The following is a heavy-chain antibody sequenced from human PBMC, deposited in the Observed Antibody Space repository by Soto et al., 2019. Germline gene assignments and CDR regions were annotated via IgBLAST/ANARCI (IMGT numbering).Heavy chain of an antibody. V-gene: IGHV5-51*01. CDR1: GYSFSTSW. CDR3: ARTILAGIRGHFDY. CDR2: IYPGDSDT. Sequence: GESLKISCQGSGYSFSTSWIGWVRQMPGKGLEWMGIIYPGDSDTRYSPSFQGQVTISADKSISTAFLQWSSLKASDTATYYCARTILAGIRGHFDYWGQGTMVTVSS. J-gene: IGHJ4*02. D-gene: IGHD2-21*01.